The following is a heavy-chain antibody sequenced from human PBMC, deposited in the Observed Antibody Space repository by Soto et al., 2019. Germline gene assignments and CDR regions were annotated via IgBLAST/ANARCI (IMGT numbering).Heavy chain of an antibody. CDR2: IKKDGSEK. J-gene: IGHJ4*02. Sequence: GGSLRLSCAASGFSLSDYWMTWVRQAPGKGLEWMANIKKDGSEKYLVDTEKERFTITRDNAMISLSLQMDSLIAEDTAVYYCARHLCTGGTWLFDHWGQGT. V-gene: IGHV3-7*02. CDR3: ARHLCTGGTWLFDH. CDR1: GFSLSDYW. D-gene: IGHD2-8*02.